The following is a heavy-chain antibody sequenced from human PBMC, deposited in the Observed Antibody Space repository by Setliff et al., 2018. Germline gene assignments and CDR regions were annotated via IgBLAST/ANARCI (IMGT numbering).Heavy chain of an antibody. J-gene: IGHJ4*02. Sequence: SRKVSCKASGGTFNSYALSWVRQAPGQGLEWMGRIIPIFGTANYAQKFQGRVTITADKSTSTAYMELRSLRSEDTAVYYCARDRPPYYHDSLGYYYSAVNSAYLGQGILVTVSS. V-gene: IGHV1-69*06. CDR1: GGTFNSYA. CDR2: IIPIFGTA. CDR3: ARDRPPYYHDSLGYYYSAVNSAY. D-gene: IGHD3-22*01.